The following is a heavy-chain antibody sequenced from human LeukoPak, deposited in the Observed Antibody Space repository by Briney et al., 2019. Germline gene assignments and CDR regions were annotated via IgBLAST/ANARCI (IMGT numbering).Heavy chain of an antibody. CDR3: ARRRPRLVINDVLHI. CDR2: INPNNDDT. D-gene: IGHD2-21*01. V-gene: IGHV1-2*02. J-gene: IGHJ3*02. CDR1: GYTFTGYI. Sequence: ASVKVSCRASGYTFTGYIIHWVRQAPGQGLDWMGWINPNNDDTSYAQKFQGRLTMTRDTSISTAYMELSRLRSDDTALYYCARRRPRLVINDVLHIWGQGTMVTVSS.